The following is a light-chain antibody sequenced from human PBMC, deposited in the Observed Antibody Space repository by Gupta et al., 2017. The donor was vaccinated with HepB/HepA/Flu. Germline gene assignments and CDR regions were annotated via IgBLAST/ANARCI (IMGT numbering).Light chain of an antibody. Sequence: EIVLTQSPATLSLSPGERATLSCRASQSVSNRLAWYKQKRGQAPRLLIYDASNRAAGIPARFSGSGYRTDFTLTISSREPEDVAGYYCHQHANWSPITFGQGTLVDIK. CDR1: QSVSNR. CDR3: HQHANWSPIT. V-gene: IGKV3-11*01. CDR2: DAS. J-gene: IGKJ5*01.